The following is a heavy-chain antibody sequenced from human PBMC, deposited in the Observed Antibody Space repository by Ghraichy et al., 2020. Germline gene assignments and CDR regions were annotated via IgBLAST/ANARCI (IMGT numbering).Heavy chain of an antibody. V-gene: IGHV4-59*01. J-gene: IGHJ4*02. CDR2: IYYSGST. Sequence: SQTLSLTCTVSGGSISSYYWSWIRQPPGKGLEWIGYIYYSGSTNYNPSLKSRVTISVDTSKNQFSLKLSSVTAADTAVYYCAAGDRRKGIAVAGTHRYWGQGTLVTVSS. CDR3: AAGDRRKGIAVAGTHRY. D-gene: IGHD6-19*01. CDR1: GGSISSYY.